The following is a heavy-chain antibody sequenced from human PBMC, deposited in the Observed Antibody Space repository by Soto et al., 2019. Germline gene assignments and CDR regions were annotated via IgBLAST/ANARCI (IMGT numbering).Heavy chain of an antibody. CDR3: ARYRQLWFRGYYGMDV. V-gene: IGHV4-34*01. D-gene: IGHD5-18*01. CDR1: GGSFSGYY. J-gene: IGHJ6*02. CDR2: INHSGST. Sequence: SETLSLTCAVYGGSFSGYYWSWIRQPPGKGLEWIGEINHSGSTNYNPSLKSRVTISVDTSKNQFSLKLSSVTAADTAVYYCARYRQLWFRGYYGMDVWGQGATVTVSS.